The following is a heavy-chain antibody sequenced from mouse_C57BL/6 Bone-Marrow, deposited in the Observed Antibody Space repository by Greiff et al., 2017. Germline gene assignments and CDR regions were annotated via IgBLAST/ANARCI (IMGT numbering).Heavy chain of an antibody. J-gene: IGHJ4*01. Sequence: QVQLQQPGAELVKPGASVKLSCKASGYTFTSYWMHWVKQRPGRGLEWIGRIAPNSGGTKYNEKFKSKATLTVDKPSSTAYMQLSSLTSEDSAVYYCALRWLLGGMDYWGQGTSVTVSS. CDR3: ALRWLLGGMDY. CDR1: GYTFTSYW. CDR2: IAPNSGGT. D-gene: IGHD2-3*01. V-gene: IGHV1-72*01.